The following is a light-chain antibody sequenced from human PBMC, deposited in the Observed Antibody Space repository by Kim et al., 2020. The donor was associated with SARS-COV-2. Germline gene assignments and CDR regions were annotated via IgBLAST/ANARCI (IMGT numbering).Light chain of an antibody. CDR1: QSISTW. V-gene: IGKV1-5*03. Sequence: DIQMTQSPSTLSASLGDRVTITCRASQSISTWLAWYQQKPGRDPKLLIYKASSLESGVPSRFSGGGSGTEFTLTISSLQPDDFATYYCQQYNSYSITFGGGTKVDIK. J-gene: IGKJ4*01. CDR2: KAS. CDR3: QQYNSYSIT.